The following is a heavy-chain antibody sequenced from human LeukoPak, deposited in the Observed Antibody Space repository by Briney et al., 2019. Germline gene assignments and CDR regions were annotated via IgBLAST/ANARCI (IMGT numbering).Heavy chain of an antibody. Sequence: GGSLRLSCAASGFTFSGYAMSWVRQAPGKGLEWVSAISGSGGGTYYADSVKGRFTISRDNSKNTLYLQMNSLRAEDTAVYYCAKDSIVVVPAARFDPWGQGTLVTVSS. CDR1: GFTFSGYA. J-gene: IGHJ5*02. D-gene: IGHD2-2*01. V-gene: IGHV3-23*01. CDR2: ISGSGGGT. CDR3: AKDSIVVVPAARFDP.